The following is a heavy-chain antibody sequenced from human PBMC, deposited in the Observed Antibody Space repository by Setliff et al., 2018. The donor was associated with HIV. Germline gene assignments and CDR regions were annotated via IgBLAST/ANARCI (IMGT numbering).Heavy chain of an antibody. Sequence: ASVKVSCKASGYTFTSYGVSWVRQAPGQGLQWMGRINPNMGSTNYAQNFQGRATMTRDTSVNTAFMELSNLRSDDTAVYYCARDYRTTDILSSGYMDVWGKGTTVTVSS. CDR2: INPNMGST. V-gene: IGHV1-2*06. D-gene: IGHD3-9*01. CDR1: GYTFTSYG. CDR3: ARDYRTTDILSSGYMDV. J-gene: IGHJ6*03.